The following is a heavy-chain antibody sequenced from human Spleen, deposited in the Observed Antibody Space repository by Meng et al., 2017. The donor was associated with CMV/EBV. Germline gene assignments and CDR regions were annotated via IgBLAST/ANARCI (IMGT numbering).Heavy chain of an antibody. D-gene: IGHD2-2*01. V-gene: IGHV1-69*05. CDR1: GGTFSNFA. J-gene: IGHJ6*02. CDR2: IIPIFGTA. Sequence: SVKVSCKASGGTFSNFALSWVRQAPGQGLEWMGGIIPIFGTANYAQKFQGRVTITTDESTSTAYMELSSLRSEDTAVYYCAVNLVVPAQNYYYGMDVWGQGTTVTVSS. CDR3: AVNLVVPAQNYYYGMDV.